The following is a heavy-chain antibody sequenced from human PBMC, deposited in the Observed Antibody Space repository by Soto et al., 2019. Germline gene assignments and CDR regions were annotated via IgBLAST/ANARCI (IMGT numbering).Heavy chain of an antibody. CDR2: IYPGDSDT. CDR1: GYSFTSYW. CDR3: ARRFGAAVAGTSVLGFDY. D-gene: IGHD6-19*01. V-gene: IGHV5-51*01. J-gene: IGHJ4*02. Sequence: PGESLKISCKGSGYSFTSYWIGWVRQMPGKGLEWMGIIYPGDSDTRYSPSFQGQVTISADKSISTAYLQWSSLKASDTAMYYCARRFGAAVAGTSVLGFDYWGQGTRVTVAS.